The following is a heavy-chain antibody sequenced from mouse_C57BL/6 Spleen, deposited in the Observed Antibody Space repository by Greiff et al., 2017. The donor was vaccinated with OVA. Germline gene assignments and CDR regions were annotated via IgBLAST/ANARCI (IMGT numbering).Heavy chain of an antibody. J-gene: IGHJ2*01. D-gene: IGHD1-1*02. CDR2: INPGSGGT. Sequence: QVQLKQSGAELVRPGTSVKVSCKASGYAFTNYLIEWVKQRPGQGLEWIGVINPGSGGTNYNEKFKGKATLTADKSASTAYMQLSRMTCENSAVYFCERKMGLHGGGYWGQGTTLTVSS. CDR3: ERKMGLHGGGY. V-gene: IGHV1-54*01. CDR1: GYAFTNYL.